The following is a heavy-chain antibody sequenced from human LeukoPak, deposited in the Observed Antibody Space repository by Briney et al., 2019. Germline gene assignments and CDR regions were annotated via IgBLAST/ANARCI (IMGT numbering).Heavy chain of an antibody. V-gene: IGHV3-74*01. J-gene: IGHJ4*02. CDR2: ISPTGSTT. CDR3: ARGPNSNWSGLDF. CDR1: GFSFSGHW. D-gene: IGHD6-6*01. Sequence: GGSLRLSCTASGFSFSGHWMHWARQLPGKGLVWVSRISPTGSTTSYADPVKGRFTVSRDNAKNTLYLQVNNLRAEDTAVYYCARGPNSNWSGLDFWGQGTLLTVSS.